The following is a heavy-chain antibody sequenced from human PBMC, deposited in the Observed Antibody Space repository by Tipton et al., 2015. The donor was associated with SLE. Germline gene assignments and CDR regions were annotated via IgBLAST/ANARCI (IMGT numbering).Heavy chain of an antibody. Sequence: TLSLTCSVSADSIRRSYWSWIRQPPGKGLEWIGYFYYTGDTNYNPSLKSRVTISADTSKNQISLKLSSVTAADTAVYYCARDRRGWYFDLWGRGTLVTVAS. V-gene: IGHV4-59*12. CDR3: ARDRRGWYFDL. CDR2: FYYTGDT. D-gene: IGHD3-10*01. J-gene: IGHJ2*01. CDR1: ADSIRRSY.